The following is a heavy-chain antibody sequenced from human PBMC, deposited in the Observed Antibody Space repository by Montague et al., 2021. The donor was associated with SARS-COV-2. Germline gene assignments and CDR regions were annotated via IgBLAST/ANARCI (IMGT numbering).Heavy chain of an antibody. D-gene: IGHD2-21*01. V-gene: IGHV4-31*03. CDR2: IYHTGST. Sequence: TLSLTCTVSGGSITSGGYYWTWIRQHPGKGLEWIGYIYHTGSTYYNPSLQSRLRTSVDTSKNEFSLTLTSATAADTAIYYCARDRGWGSRGAGYIDLWGRGTLGTVSS. CDR3: ARDRGWGSRGAGYIDL. J-gene: IGHJ2*01. CDR1: GGSITSGGYY.